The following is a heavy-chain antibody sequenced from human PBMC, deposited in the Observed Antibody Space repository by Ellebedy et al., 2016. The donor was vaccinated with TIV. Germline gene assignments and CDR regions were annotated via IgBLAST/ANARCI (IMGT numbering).Heavy chain of an antibody. D-gene: IGHD3-10*01. CDR3: ARDRRGSYDF. Sequence: MPSETLSLTCTVSGDSLSTYYWTWFRQSPGKGLEWIGYSCCSGSTNYNPSLKSRVTISADTSKNQFSLRLSSVTAADTAVYFCARDRRGSYDFWGQGTLIAVSS. CDR2: SCCSGST. J-gene: IGHJ4*02. V-gene: IGHV4-59*01. CDR1: GDSLSTYY.